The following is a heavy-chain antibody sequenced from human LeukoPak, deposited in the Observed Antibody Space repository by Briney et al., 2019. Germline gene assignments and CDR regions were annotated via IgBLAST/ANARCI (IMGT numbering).Heavy chain of an antibody. V-gene: IGHV3-64*01. CDR2: ISSNGGST. J-gene: IGHJ4*02. Sequence: GGSLRLSCAASGFTFSSYAMHWVRQAPGKGLEYVSAISSNGGSTYYANSVKGRFTISRDNSKNTLYLQMGSLRAEDMAVYYCARARWLQFPLFDYWGQGTLVTVSS. D-gene: IGHD5-24*01. CDR1: GFTFSSYA. CDR3: ARARWLQFPLFDY.